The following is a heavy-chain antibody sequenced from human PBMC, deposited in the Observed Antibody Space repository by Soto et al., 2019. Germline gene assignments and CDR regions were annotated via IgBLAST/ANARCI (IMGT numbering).Heavy chain of an antibody. J-gene: IGHJ4*02. CDR3: VQTTGWPGFDF. D-gene: IGHD6-19*01. V-gene: IGHV3-53*01. Sequence: EVQLVESGGGLIQPGGSLRLPCAASGFAVSSKYMTWVRQAPGKGLEWVSVIYVGGTTYYADSVKGRFTISRDTSKNTLYLQMNSLRAEDTAVYYCVQTTGWPGFDFWGQGTLVTVSS. CDR1: GFAVSSKY. CDR2: IYVGGTT.